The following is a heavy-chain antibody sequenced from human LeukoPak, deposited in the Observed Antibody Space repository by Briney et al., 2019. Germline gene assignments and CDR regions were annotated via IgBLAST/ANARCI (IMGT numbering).Heavy chain of an antibody. CDR2: ISGSGGST. CDR1: GFTFSSYA. J-gene: IGHJ4*02. CDR3: AKRGYDRSGYYGYFDY. D-gene: IGHD3-22*01. Sequence: PGGSLRLSCAASGFTFSSYAMSWVRQAPGKGLEWVSVISGSGGSTYYADSVEGRFTISRDNSKNTLYLQMNSLRAEDTAVYYCAKRGYDRSGYYGYFDYWAQGTLVTVPS. V-gene: IGHV3-23*01.